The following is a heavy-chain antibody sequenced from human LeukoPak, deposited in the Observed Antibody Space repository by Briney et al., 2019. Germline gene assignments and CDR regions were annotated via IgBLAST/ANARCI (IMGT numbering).Heavy chain of an antibody. J-gene: IGHJ5*02. D-gene: IGHD6-13*01. CDR2: ISSSSSYI. CDR1: GFIFSSYS. V-gene: IGHV3-21*01. CDR3: ARDVAAASGDWFDP. Sequence: PGGSLRLSCAASGFIFSSYSMNWVRQAPGKGLEWVSSISSSSSYIYYADSVKGRFTISRDNAKNSLYLQMNSLRAEDTAVYYCARDVAAASGDWFDPWGQGTLVTVSS.